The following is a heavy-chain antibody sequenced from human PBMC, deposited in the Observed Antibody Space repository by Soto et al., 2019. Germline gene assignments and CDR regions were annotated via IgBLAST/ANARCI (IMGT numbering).Heavy chain of an antibody. CDR1: GYTFTSYD. CDR2: MNPNSGNT. CDR3: AREDDYGDYGAWDYYYYYGMDV. J-gene: IGHJ6*02. V-gene: IGHV1-8*01. D-gene: IGHD4-17*01. Sequence: GASVKVSCKASGYTFTSYDINWVRQATGQGLEWMGWMNPNSGNTGYAQKFQGRVTMTRNTSISTAYMELSSLRSEDTAVYYCAREDDYGDYGAWDYYYYYGMDVWGQGTTVTVSS.